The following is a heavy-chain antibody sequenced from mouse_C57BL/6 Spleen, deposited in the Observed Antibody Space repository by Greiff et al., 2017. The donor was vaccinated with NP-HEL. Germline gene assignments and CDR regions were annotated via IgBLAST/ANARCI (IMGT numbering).Heavy chain of an antibody. CDR2: ISYSGST. CDR3: ARVYYDYDRGDWYFEV. D-gene: IGHD2-4*01. Sequence: EVQLQQSGPGLAKPSQTLSLTCSVTGYSITSDYWNWIRKFPGNKLEYMGYISYSGSTYYNPSLKSRISITRDTSKNQYYLQLNSVTTEDTATYYCARVYYDYDRGDWYFEVWGTGTTVTVSS. CDR1: GYSITSDY. J-gene: IGHJ1*03. V-gene: IGHV3-8*01.